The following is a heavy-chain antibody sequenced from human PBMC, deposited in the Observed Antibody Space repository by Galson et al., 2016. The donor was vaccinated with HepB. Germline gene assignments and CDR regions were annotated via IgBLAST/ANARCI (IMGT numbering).Heavy chain of an antibody. CDR2: ISVYRTI. J-gene: IGHJ4*02. CDR3: ARSVEGHFDY. V-gene: IGHV3-48*04. D-gene: IGHD1-1*01. CDR1: GFTFTSYT. Sequence: SLRLSCAASGFTFTSYTMNWVRQAPGKGLEWVSYISVYRTIYYADSVKGRFTISRDNARNSLYLQMNTLRADDTAVYYCARSVEGHFDYWGQGILVTVSS.